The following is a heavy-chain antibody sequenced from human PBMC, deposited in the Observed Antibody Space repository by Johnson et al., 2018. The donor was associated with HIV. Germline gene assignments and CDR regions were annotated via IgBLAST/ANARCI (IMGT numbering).Heavy chain of an antibody. J-gene: IGHJ3*01. V-gene: IGHV3-20*04. CDR2: ISWNGGST. CDR1: GFTVDDYA. Sequence: VQLVESGGVVVQPGGSLRLSCAASGFTVDDYAMHWVRQAPGKGLEWVSGISWNGGSTGYADSVKGRFTISRDNAKNSLYLQMNSLRAEDTAVYYCARGRGSSWLVGHDAFDVWGQGTMVTVSS. D-gene: IGHD6-13*01. CDR3: ARGRGSSWLVGHDAFDV.